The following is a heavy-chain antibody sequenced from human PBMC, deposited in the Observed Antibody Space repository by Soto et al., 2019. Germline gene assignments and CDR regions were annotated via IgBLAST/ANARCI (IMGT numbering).Heavy chain of an antibody. D-gene: IGHD3-16*01. J-gene: IGHJ3*02. CDR1: GGSISSYY. CDR2: IYYSGST. V-gene: IGHV4-59*01. Sequence: SETLSLTCTVSGGSISSYYWSWIRQPPGKGLEWIGYIYYSGSTNYNPSLKSRVTISVDTSKNQFSLKLSSVTAADTAVYYCARFSITFGGVSPAFDRWGQRTMVTVSS. CDR3: ARFSITFGGVSPAFDR.